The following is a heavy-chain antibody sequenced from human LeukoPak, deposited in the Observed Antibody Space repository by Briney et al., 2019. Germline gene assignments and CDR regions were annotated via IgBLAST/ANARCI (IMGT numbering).Heavy chain of an antibody. V-gene: IGHV3-21*01. CDR3: ARDGRAYCGGDCYSNYYYYMDV. Sequence: GSLRLSCAASGFTFSSHSMNWVRQAPGKGLEWVSSISSSSSYIYYADSVKGRFTISRDNAKNSLYLQMNSLRAEDTAVYYCARDGRAYCGGDCYSNYYYYMDVWGKGTTVTISS. CDR2: ISSSSSYI. J-gene: IGHJ6*03. CDR1: GFTFSSHS. D-gene: IGHD2-21*02.